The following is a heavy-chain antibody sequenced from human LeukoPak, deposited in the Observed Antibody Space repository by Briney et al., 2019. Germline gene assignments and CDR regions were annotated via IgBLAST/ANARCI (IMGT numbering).Heavy chain of an antibody. CDR3: ARDRYFEVAVAGPPYYGMDV. D-gene: IGHD6-19*01. CDR2: ISSSSSYI. CDR1: GFTFSSYS. J-gene: IGHJ6*02. Sequence: TGGPLRLSCAASGFTFSSYSMNWVRQAPGKGLEWVSSISSSSSYIYYADSVKGRFTISRDNAKNSLYLQMNSLRAEDTAVYYCARDRYFEVAVAGPPYYGMDVWGQGTPVTVSS. V-gene: IGHV3-21*01.